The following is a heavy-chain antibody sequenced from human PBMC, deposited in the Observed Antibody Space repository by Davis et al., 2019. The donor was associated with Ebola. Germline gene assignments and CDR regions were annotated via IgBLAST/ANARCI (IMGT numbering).Heavy chain of an antibody. CDR2: IKQDRSEK. V-gene: IGHV3-7*03. D-gene: IGHD3-16*02. J-gene: IGHJ5*02. CDR1: GFTFSSYW. CDR3: ASLRGDYDYVWGSYRANWFDP. Sequence: PGGSLRLSCAASGFTFSSYWMSWVRQAPGKGLEWVANIKQDRSEKYYVDSVKGRFTISRDNAKNSLYLQMNSLRAEDTAVYYCASLRGDYDYVWGSYRANWFDPWGQGTLVTVSS.